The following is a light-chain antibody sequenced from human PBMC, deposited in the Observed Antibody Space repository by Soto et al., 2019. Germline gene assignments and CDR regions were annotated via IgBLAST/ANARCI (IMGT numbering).Light chain of an antibody. J-gene: IGLJ3*02. V-gene: IGLV3-27*01. Sequence: YELTQPSSVSVSPGQTARITCSGHILAKKYARWFQQKAGQAPLLVIYKDSERPSSISERFSGSSSGTTVTLTISGARFEDEADYYCYSADDNNWVFGGGTQLTVL. CDR3: YSADDNNWV. CDR1: ILAKKY. CDR2: KDS.